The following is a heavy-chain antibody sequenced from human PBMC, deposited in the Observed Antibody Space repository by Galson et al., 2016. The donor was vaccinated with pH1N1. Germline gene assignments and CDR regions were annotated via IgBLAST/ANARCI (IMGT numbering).Heavy chain of an antibody. Sequence: SLRLSCAASGFTFSNAWMSWVHQAPGKGLEWVGRIKSKTDDGTTDYAAPVKGRFTISRDDSKNTLYVQVNSLKTEDTAVYYCARHFKTSFFDYWGQGTLVTVSS. D-gene: IGHD2/OR15-2a*01. J-gene: IGHJ4*02. CDR1: GFTFSNAW. CDR3: ARHFKTSFFDY. V-gene: IGHV3-15*01. CDR2: IKSKTDDGTT.